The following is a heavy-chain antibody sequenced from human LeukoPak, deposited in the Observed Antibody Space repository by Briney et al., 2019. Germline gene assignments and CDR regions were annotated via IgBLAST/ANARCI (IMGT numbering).Heavy chain of an antibody. D-gene: IGHD3-16*01. CDR1: GYSISSGYY. J-gene: IGHJ4*02. CDR2: INHSGST. V-gene: IGHV4-38-2*02. Sequence: SETLSLTCTVSGYSISSGYYWGWIRQPPGKGLEWIGEINHSGSTNYNPSLKSRVTISVDTSKNQFSLKLSSVTAADTAVYYCARGQWGIDYWGQGTLVTVSS. CDR3: ARGQWGIDY.